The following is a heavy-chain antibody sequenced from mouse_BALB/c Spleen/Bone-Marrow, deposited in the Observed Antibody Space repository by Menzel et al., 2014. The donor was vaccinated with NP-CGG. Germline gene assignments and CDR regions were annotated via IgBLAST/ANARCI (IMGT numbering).Heavy chain of an antibody. Sequence: VQLQQSGGGLVQPGGSLRLSFATSGFTFTDYYMSWVRQPPGKALEWLGFIRNKANGYTTEYSASVKGRFTISRDNSQSILYLQMNTLRAEDSATYYCARYDVYYYFDYWGQGTTLTVSS. CDR1: GFTFTDYY. CDR3: ARYDVYYYFDY. V-gene: IGHV7-3*02. D-gene: IGHD2-3*01. J-gene: IGHJ2*01. CDR2: IRNKANGYTT.